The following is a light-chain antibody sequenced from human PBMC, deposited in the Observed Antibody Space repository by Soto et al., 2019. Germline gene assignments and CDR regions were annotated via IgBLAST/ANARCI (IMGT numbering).Light chain of an antibody. J-gene: IGLJ2*01. CDR1: SSNIGAGYD. CDR2: GNT. V-gene: IGLV1-40*01. Sequence: QSVLTQPPSVSGAPGQRVTISCTGSSSNIGAGYDVQWYQQVAGTAPKLLIYGNTNRPSGVPDRFSGSKSGSSASLAITGLQPEDEADYYCQSYDRSLSGLVFGGVTKLTVL. CDR3: QSYDRSLSGLV.